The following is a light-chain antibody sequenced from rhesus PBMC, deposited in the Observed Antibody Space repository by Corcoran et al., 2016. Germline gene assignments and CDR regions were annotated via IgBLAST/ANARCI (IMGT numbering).Light chain of an antibody. Sequence: QVILTQSPATLSLSPGERATLSCRASQSVSSYLAWYQQKPGQAPRLLIYGASSRATGIPDRFRCSGSGTDFPPTISRLEPEDVGVYHCYQHSSGYSFGQGTKVEIK. J-gene: IGKJ2*01. CDR2: GAS. CDR1: QSVSSY. V-gene: IGKV3-10*01. CDR3: YQHSSGYS.